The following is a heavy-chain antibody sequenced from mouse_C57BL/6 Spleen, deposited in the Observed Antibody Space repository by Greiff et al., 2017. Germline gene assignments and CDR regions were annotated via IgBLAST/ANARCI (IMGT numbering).Heavy chain of an antibody. V-gene: IGHV14-3*01. D-gene: IGHD1-1*01. CDR1: GFNIKNTY. Sequence: VQLQQSVAELVRPGASVKLSCTASGFNIKNTYMHWVKQRPEQGLEWIGRIVPANGNTKYAPKFQGRATIPADTSSNTAYLQLSSLTSEDTAIYYCARGYYGSSPFDYWGQGTTLTVSS. J-gene: IGHJ2*01. CDR2: IVPANGNT. CDR3: ARGYYGSSPFDY.